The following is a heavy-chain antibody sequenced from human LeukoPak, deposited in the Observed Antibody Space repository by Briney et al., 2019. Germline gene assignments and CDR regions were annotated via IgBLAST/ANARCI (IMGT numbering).Heavy chain of an antibody. CDR1: GFTFSSYA. V-gene: IGHV3-23*01. J-gene: IGHJ6*02. CDR2: ISGSGGST. Sequence: PGGSLRLSCAASGFTFSSYAMSWARQAPGKGLEWVSAISGSGGSTYYADTVKGRFTISRDNSKNTQYLKMNSMRAEDTAVYYCSKDLDSPDVWGQGTTVTVSS. CDR3: SKDLDSPDV. D-gene: IGHD3/OR15-3a*01.